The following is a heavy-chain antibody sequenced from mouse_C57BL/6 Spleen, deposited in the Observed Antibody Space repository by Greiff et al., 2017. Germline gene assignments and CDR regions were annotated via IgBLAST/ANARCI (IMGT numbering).Heavy chain of an antibody. CDR3: AREVYYYGSSYFWYVDV. Sequence: VKVVESGPELVKPGASVKISCKASGYAFSSSWMNWVKQRPGKGLEWIGRIYPGDGDTNYNGKFKGKATLTADKSSSTAYMQLSSLTSEDSAVYFCAREVYYYGSSYFWYVDVWGTGTTVTVSS. V-gene: IGHV1-82*01. CDR1: GYAFSSSW. CDR2: IYPGDGDT. D-gene: IGHD1-1*01. J-gene: IGHJ1*03.